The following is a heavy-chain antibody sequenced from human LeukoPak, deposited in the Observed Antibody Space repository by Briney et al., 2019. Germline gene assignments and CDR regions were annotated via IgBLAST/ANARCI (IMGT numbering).Heavy chain of an antibody. V-gene: IGHV3-23*01. D-gene: IGHD2-21*02. CDR1: GFTFSSHS. CDR2: ISGSGGST. CDR3: AKGRWGIVVVTAMEYFDY. J-gene: IGHJ4*02. Sequence: GSLRLSCAASGFTFSSHSMTWVRQAPGKGLEWVSAISGSGGSTYYADSVKGRFTISRDNSKNTLYLQMNSLRAEDTAVYYCAKGRWGIVVVTAMEYFDYWGQGTLVTVSS.